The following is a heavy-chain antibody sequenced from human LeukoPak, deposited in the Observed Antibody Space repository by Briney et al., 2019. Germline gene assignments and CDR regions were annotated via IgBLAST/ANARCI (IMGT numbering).Heavy chain of an antibody. J-gene: IGHJ6*02. CDR2: ISPGVSGYT. CDR3: VRDVSRRIGMDV. CDR1: GFSFNSYT. D-gene: IGHD2/OR15-2a*01. Sequence: GGSLRLSCLASGFSFNSYTMNWVREAPGKGLEWVSTISPGVSGYTWYAESVKGRFAISRDNPENSLYLQMDSLRADDTAVYYCVRDVSRRIGMDVWGQGTTVTVSS. V-gene: IGHV3-21*06.